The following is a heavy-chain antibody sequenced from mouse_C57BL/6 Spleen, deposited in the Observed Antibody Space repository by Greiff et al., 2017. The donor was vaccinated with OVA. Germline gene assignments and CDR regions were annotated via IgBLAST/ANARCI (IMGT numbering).Heavy chain of an antibody. CDR3: EISLIPEAMDY. Sequence: QVQLQQPGAELVKPGASVKVSCKASGYTFTSYWMHWVKQRPGQGLEWIGRIHPSDSDTNYNQKFKGKATLTVDKSSSTAYMQLSSLTSADSAVYYGEISLIPEAMDYWGQGTSGTVSS. CDR2: IHPSDSDT. V-gene: IGHV1-74*01. D-gene: IGHD5-1-1*01. CDR1: GYTFTSYW. J-gene: IGHJ4*01.